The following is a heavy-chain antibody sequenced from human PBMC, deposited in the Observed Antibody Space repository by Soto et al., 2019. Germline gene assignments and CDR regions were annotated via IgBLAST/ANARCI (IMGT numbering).Heavy chain of an antibody. V-gene: IGHV4-31*03. J-gene: IGHJ4*02. CDR2: IYYSGST. Sequence: QVQLQESGPGLVKPSQTLSLTCTVSGGSISSGGYYWSWIRQHPGKGLEWIGYIYYSGSTYYNPSLKSRFTISVDTSKNQFSLKLSSVTAADTAVYYCARYYYDSSEVDYWGQGTLVTVSS. CDR3: ARYYYDSSEVDY. D-gene: IGHD3-22*01. CDR1: GGSISSGGYY.